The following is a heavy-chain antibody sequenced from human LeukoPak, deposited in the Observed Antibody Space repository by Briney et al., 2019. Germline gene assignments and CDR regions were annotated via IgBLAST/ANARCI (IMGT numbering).Heavy chain of an antibody. CDR3: ARDGDIAAADNYFDY. CDR2: INPSGGST. Sequence: VASVKVSCKASGYTFTSYYMHWVRQAPGQGLEWMGIINPSGGSTSYAQKFQGRVTMTRDTSTSTVYMELSSLRSEDTAVYYCARDGDIAAADNYFDYWGQGTLVTVSS. V-gene: IGHV1-46*01. CDR1: GYTFTSYY. D-gene: IGHD6-13*01. J-gene: IGHJ4*02.